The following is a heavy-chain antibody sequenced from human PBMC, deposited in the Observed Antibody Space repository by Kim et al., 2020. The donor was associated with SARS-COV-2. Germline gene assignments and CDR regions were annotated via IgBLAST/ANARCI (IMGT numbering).Heavy chain of an antibody. CDR3: AVPIAARPDLGYYYYGMDV. CDR2: IYPGDSDT. J-gene: IGHJ6*02. CDR1: GYSFTSYW. D-gene: IGHD6-6*01. V-gene: IGHV5-51*01. Sequence: GESLKISCKGSGYSFTSYWIGWVRQMPGKGLEWMGIIYPGDSDTRYSPSFQGQVTISADKSISTAYLQWSSLKASDTAMYYCAVPIAARPDLGYYYYGMDVWGQGTTVTVSS.